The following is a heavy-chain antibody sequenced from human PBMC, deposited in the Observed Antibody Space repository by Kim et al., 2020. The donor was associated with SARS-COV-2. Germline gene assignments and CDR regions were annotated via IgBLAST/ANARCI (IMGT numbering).Heavy chain of an antibody. Sequence: VDSVKGRFTISRDNAKNSLYLQMNSLRAEDTAVYYCASGYILTGYDAFDIWGQGTMVTVSS. CDR3: ASGYILTGYDAFDI. V-gene: IGHV3-7*01. D-gene: IGHD3-9*01. J-gene: IGHJ3*02.